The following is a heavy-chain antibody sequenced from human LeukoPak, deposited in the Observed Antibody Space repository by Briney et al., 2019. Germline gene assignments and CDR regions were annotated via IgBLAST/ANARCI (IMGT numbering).Heavy chain of an antibody. CDR1: GGSISSSSYY. CDR3: ARVQYSSSVDS. V-gene: IGHV4-39*07. D-gene: IGHD6-6*01. CDR2: IYYSGRN. J-gene: IGHJ4*02. Sequence: SETLSLTSTVSGGSISSSSYYWGWIRQPPGKWLECIGSIYYSGRNYYNPSLKSRVTISVDTSKNQFSLKLSSVTAADTAVYYCARVQYSSSVDSWGQGTLVTVSS.